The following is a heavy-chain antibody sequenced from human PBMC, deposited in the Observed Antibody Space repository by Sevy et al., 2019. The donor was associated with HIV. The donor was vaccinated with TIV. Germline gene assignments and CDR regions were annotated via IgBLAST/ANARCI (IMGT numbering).Heavy chain of an antibody. CDR2: INSDGSST. CDR1: GFTFSSYW. J-gene: IGHJ3*02. D-gene: IGHD7-27*01. V-gene: IGHV3-74*01. Sequence: GSLRLSCAASGFTFSSYWMHWVRQAPGKGLVWVSRINSDGSSTSYADSVKGRFTISRDNAKNTLYLQMNSLRAEDTAVYYCARAQTGGDAFDIWGPGTMVTVSS. CDR3: ARAQTGGDAFDI.